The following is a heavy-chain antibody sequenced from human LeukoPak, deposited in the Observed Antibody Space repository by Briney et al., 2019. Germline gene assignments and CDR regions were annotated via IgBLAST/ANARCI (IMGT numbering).Heavy chain of an antibody. CDR2: ISNDGGGT. D-gene: IGHD3-22*01. J-gene: IGHJ4*02. V-gene: IGHV3-23*01. Sequence: GGSLRLSCAASGVIFNNYGLAWVRQAPGKGLEWVSAISNDGGGTTYADFVKGRFTISRDNSKNTVFLQMNSLRAEDTALYYCAKGSSGYFLAVWGQGTLVTVSS. CDR3: AKGSSGYFLAV. CDR1: GVIFNNYG.